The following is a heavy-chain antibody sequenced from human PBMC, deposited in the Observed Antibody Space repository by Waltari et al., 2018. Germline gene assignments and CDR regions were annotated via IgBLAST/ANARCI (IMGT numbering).Heavy chain of an antibody. V-gene: IGHV1-46*01. J-gene: IGHJ6*02. Sequence: QVQLVQSGAEVKKPGASVKVSCKASGYTFTSYYMHWVRQAPGQGLEWMGISNPSGGSTSDAQKFQGRVTITAYESTSTAYMELSSLRSEDTAVYYCARFRIRDAYDYYGMDVWGQGTTVTVSS. CDR1: GYTFTSYY. CDR2: SNPSGGST. CDR3: ARFRIRDAYDYYGMDV.